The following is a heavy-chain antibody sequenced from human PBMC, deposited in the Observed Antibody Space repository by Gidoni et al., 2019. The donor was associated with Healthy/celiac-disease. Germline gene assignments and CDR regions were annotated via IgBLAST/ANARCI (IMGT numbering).Heavy chain of an antibody. Sequence: QLQLQESGPGLVKPSETLSLTCTVSGGSISSSSYSWGWIRQPPGKGLEWIGSIYYSGSTYYNPSFKSRVTISVDTSKNQFSLKLSSVTAADTAVYYCAAPKYDYVWGSYRDDAFDIWGQGTMVTVSS. D-gene: IGHD3-16*02. CDR3: AAPKYDYVWGSYRDDAFDI. V-gene: IGHV4-39*01. CDR1: GGSISSSSYS. J-gene: IGHJ3*02. CDR2: IYYSGST.